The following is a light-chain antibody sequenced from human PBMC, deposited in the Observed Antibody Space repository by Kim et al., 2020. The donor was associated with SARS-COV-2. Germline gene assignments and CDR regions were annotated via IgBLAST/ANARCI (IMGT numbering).Light chain of an antibody. CDR3: ASYAPDTTVI. CDR2: DVR. J-gene: IGLJ2*01. Sequence: QSITISCTGTSSDIGRSNFVAWYQHHPGKAPTLVIFDVRNRPSGVSDRFSGSKSGNTASLTISGLQTGDEGDYYCASYAPDTTVIFGGGTQLTVL. V-gene: IGLV2-14*03. CDR1: SSDIGRSNF.